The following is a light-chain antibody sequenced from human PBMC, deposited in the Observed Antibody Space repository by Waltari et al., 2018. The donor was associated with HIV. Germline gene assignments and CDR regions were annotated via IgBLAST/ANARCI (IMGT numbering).Light chain of an antibody. CDR2: NNN. CDR3: ASWDGSLSGQVV. J-gene: IGLJ2*01. Sequence: QSVLTQAPSASGTPGQTVTISSSATNSNLGTASVDWYQHLPGTAPKLLIYNNNQRPSGVPDRFSGSKSATSASLAISGLQSDDEATYYCASWDGSLSGQVVFGGGTKLTV. V-gene: IGLV1-44*01. CDR1: NSNLGTAS.